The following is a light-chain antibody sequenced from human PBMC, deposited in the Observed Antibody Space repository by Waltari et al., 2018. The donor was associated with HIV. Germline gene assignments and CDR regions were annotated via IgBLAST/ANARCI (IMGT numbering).Light chain of an antibody. CDR1: QSVFYSSNNKDY. J-gene: IGKJ4*01. Sequence: IVMTQSPDSLSVSLGGRATINCMSSQSVFYSSNNKDYLAWYQVRPGQPPYLLIYWASTRESGVPYRFSGSGSGTNFTHSITGLQAEDVATYYCHTYFNTPLTFGGGTTVEI. CDR2: WAS. V-gene: IGKV4-1*01. CDR3: HTYFNTPLT.